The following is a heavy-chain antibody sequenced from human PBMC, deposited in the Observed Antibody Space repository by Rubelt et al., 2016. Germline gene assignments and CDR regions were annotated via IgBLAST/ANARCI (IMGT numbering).Heavy chain of an antibody. Sequence: QVQLQQWGAGLLKPSETLSLTCAVYGGSFSGYYWSWIRQPPGKGLAWIGEINHSGRTNYNPSLKSRVTIAVDTSKNQFSLKLSSVTAADTAVYYCARDHSSGWYLEGFFDYWGQGTLVTVSS. J-gene: IGHJ4*02. D-gene: IGHD6-19*01. CDR1: GGSFSGYY. CDR2: INHSGRT. V-gene: IGHV4-34*01. CDR3: ARDHSSGWYLEGFFDY.